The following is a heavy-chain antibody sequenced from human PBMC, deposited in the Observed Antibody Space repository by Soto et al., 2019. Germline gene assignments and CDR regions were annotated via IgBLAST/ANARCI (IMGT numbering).Heavy chain of an antibody. V-gene: IGHV5-51*01. CDR1: GDAFPDYW. CDR2: IYPGDSDT. J-gene: IGHJ6*02. D-gene: IGHD4-4*01. CDR3: AIHFSNVRYSSSDMYT. Sequence: PGVSLKNSCKGSGDAFPDYWIGWVRQLPGKGLEWMGIIYPGDSDTRYSPSFQGHVTITVDKSTSTAYLQWNTLKASDTAMYYCAIHFSNVRYSSSDMYTRGQENTLPVSS.